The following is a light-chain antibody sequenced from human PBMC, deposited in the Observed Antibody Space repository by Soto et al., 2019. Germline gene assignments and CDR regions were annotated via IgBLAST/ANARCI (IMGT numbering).Light chain of an antibody. CDR1: SSDIGAYNY. V-gene: IGLV2-14*03. J-gene: IGLJ2*01. Sequence: QSALTQPASVSGSPGQSITISCTGTSSDIGAYNYVSWYQQHPGKAPKLMIYDVNIRPSGVSNRFSGYKSGNTASLTISGLQAEDEADYYCTSWTTSTTMIFGGGTKLTVL. CDR3: TSWTTSTTMI. CDR2: DVN.